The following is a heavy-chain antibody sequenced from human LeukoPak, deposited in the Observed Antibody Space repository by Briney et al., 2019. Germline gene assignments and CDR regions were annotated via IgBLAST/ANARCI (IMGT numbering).Heavy chain of an antibody. CDR1: GFRFSSYD. D-gene: IGHD6-19*01. J-gene: IGHJ4*02. V-gene: IGHV3-30*02. Sequence: GGSLRLSCAASGFRFSSYDIHWVRQAPGKGLEWVTFIESDGAKEYYADSVKGRFTISRDNSKNTVYVQMNTLRAEDTAVYYCAKEGSGWYYLDYWGQGTVVTVSS. CDR2: IESDGAKE. CDR3: AKEGSGWYYLDY.